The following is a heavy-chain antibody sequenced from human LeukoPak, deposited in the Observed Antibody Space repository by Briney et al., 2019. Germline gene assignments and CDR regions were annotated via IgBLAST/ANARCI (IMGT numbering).Heavy chain of an antibody. J-gene: IGHJ5*02. CDR1: GGTFSSYA. Sequence: ASVKVSCKASGGTFSSYAISWVRQAPGQGLEWMGGIIPIFGTANYAQKLQGRVTMTTDTSTSTAYMELRSLRSDDTAVYYCARDAGIQLWGDLNWFDPWGQGTLVTASS. V-gene: IGHV1-69*05. CDR2: IIPIFGTA. D-gene: IGHD5-18*01. CDR3: ARDAGIQLWGDLNWFDP.